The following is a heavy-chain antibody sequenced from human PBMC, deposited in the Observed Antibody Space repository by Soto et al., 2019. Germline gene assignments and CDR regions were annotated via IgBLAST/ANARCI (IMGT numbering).Heavy chain of an antibody. CDR1: GFTFSSYG. CDR3: ARSPYSYGPIEY. CDR2: IWYDGSNK. Sequence: GGSLRLSCAASGFTFSSYGMHWVRQAPGKGLEWVAVIWYDGSNKYYADSVKGRFTISRDNSKNTLYLQMNSLRAEDTAVYYCARSPYSYGPIEYWGQGTLVTVSS. J-gene: IGHJ4*02. V-gene: IGHV3-33*01. D-gene: IGHD5-18*01.